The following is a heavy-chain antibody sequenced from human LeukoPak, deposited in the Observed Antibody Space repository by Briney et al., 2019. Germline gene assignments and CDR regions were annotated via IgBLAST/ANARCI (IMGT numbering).Heavy chain of an antibody. J-gene: IGHJ4*02. CDR1: GFTFDDYA. D-gene: IGHD5-12*01. V-gene: IGHV3-9*03. CDR3: AKAKGYSGYDWGPDY. CDR2: ISWNSGSI. Sequence: TGGSLRLSCAASGFTFDDYAMHWVRQAPGKGLEWVSGISWNSGSIGYADSVKGRFTISRDNAKNSLYLQMNSLRAEDMALYYCAKAKGYSGYDWGPDYWGQGTLVTVSS.